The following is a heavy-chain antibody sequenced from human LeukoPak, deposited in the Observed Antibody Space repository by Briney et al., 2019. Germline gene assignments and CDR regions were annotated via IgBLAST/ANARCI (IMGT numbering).Heavy chain of an antibody. V-gene: IGHV3-33*08. CDR3: ARAVGAAHFDL. Sequence: GGSLRLSCAVSGFTFSSFWMTWVRQAPGKGLEWVAGIWYDGSNKYYVDSVKGRFTISRDNSKNTLYLQMNSLRAEDTAVYYCARAVGAAHFDLWGRGTLVAVSS. J-gene: IGHJ2*01. CDR2: IWYDGSNK. CDR1: GFTFSSFW. D-gene: IGHD2-15*01.